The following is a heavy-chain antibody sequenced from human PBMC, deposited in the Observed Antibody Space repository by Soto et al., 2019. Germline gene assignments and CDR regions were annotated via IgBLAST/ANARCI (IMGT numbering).Heavy chain of an antibody. Sequence: PSETLSLTCTVSGGSILDSTYYWAWIRQSPGKGLEWIGTIFYSGGTFYTPSLKSRVTISVDTSNNHFSLKLSSVTAADTAVYYCARAYYDTNDYSLDPWGQGTLVTSPQ. CDR2: IFYSGGT. J-gene: IGHJ5*02. CDR3: ARAYYDTNDYSLDP. V-gene: IGHV4-39*02. CDR1: GGSILDSTYY. D-gene: IGHD3-16*01.